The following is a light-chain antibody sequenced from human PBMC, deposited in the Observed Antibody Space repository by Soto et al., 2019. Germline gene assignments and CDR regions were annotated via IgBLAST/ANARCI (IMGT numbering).Light chain of an antibody. CDR1: QSVSSSY. V-gene: IGKV3D-20*02. Sequence: EIVLRQSPGTLSLSPGERATLSCRAIQSVSSSYLAWYQQKPGQAPRLLIYGASSRATGIPDRFSGSGSGTDFTLTISRQEPEDFAVYYCQQRSNWPPITFGQGTRLEIK. CDR3: QQRSNWPPIT. CDR2: GAS. J-gene: IGKJ5*01.